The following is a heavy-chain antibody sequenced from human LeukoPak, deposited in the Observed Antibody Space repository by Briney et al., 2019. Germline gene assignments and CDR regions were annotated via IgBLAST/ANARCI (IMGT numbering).Heavy chain of an antibody. CDR1: VYTFTCYY. J-gene: IGHJ4*02. CDR3: ARVKGGYSYGFDY. V-gene: IGHV1-2*02. CDR2: INPNSGGT. Sequence: GASVKVSCKASVYTFTCYYMHWVRQAPGQGLEWMGWINPNSGGTNYAQKFQGRVTMTRDTSISTAYMELSRLRSDDTAVYYCARVKGGYSYGFDYWGQGTLVTVSS. D-gene: IGHD5-18*01.